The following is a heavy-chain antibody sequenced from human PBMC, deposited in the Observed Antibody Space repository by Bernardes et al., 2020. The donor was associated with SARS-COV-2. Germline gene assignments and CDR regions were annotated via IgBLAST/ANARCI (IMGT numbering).Heavy chain of an antibody. CDR2: ISGSGGST. CDR1: GFTFSSYA. CDR3: ANCEGYCSSTSCQAVP. V-gene: IGHV3-23*01. D-gene: IGHD2-2*01. Sequence: GGSLRLSCAASGFTFSSYAMSWVRQAPGKGLEWVSAISGSGGSTYYADSVKGRFTISRDNSKNTLYLQMNSLRAEDTAVYYCANCEGYCSSTSCQAVPWGQGTLVTVSS. J-gene: IGHJ5*02.